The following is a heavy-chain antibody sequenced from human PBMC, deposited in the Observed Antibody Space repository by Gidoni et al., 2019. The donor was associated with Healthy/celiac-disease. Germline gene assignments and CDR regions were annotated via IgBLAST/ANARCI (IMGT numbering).Heavy chain of an antibody. J-gene: IGHJ5*02. CDR1: GFTFSSYR. V-gene: IGHV3-21*01. CDR3: ARALRAVTTVLGRNWFDP. Sequence: EVQLVESGGGLVKPGGSLRLSCAASGFTFSSYRMNWVRQAPGKGLEWLSSISSSSSYIDYADSVKGRFTISRDNAKNSLYLQMNSLRAEDTAVYYCARALRAVTTVLGRNWFDPWGQGTLVTVSS. CDR2: ISSSSSYI. D-gene: IGHD4-4*01.